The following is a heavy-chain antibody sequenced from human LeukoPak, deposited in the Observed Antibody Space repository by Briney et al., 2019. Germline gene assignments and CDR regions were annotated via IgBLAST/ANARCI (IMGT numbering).Heavy chain of an antibody. V-gene: IGHV1-2*02. Sequence: ASVKVSCKASGYTFTGYYMHWVRQAPGQGLEWMGWINPNSGGTNYAQKFQGRVTMTTDISTRTAYMELGSLRSDDTAVYYCARADLDYYDSSGYYDPFDYWGQGTLVTVSS. D-gene: IGHD3-22*01. CDR3: ARADLDYYDSSGYYDPFDY. J-gene: IGHJ4*02. CDR1: GYTFTGYY. CDR2: INPNSGGT.